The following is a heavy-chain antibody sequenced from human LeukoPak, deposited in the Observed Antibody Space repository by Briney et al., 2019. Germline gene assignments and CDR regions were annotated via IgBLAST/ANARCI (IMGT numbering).Heavy chain of an antibody. CDR1: GFTFSSYW. V-gene: IGHV3-7*04. CDR3: ARDYCSGGSCYSFDY. Sequence: GGSLRLSCAASGFTFSSYWMSWVRQAPGKGLEWVANIKQDGSEKYYVDSVKGRFTISRDNAKNSLYPQMNSLRAEDTAVYYCARDYCSGGSCYSFDYWGQGTLVTVSS. D-gene: IGHD2-15*01. CDR2: IKQDGSEK. J-gene: IGHJ4*02.